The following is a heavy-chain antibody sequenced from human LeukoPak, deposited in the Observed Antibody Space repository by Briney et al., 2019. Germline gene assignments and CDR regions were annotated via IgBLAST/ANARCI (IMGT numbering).Heavy chain of an antibody. CDR3: ARDSGLTADYYYYIDV. V-gene: IGHV3-74*01. Sequence: PGGSLRLSCAASGFTFRSYWMHWVRQAPGKGLVWVSRINTDGSSTSHADSVKGRFTISRDNAKNTLYLQMNSLRAEDTAVYYCARDSGLTADYYYYIDVWGKGTTVNVSS. D-gene: IGHD3-10*01. CDR2: INTDGSST. CDR1: GFTFRSYW. J-gene: IGHJ6*03.